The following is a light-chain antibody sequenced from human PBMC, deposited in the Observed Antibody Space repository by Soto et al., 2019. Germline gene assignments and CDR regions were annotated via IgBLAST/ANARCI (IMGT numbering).Light chain of an antibody. J-gene: IGKJ2*01. V-gene: IGKV1-9*01. CDR1: QGISSY. CDR3: QQLNSDPPFT. CDR2: AAS. Sequence: DIQLTQSPSFLSASVGDGVTITCRASQGISSYLAWYQQKPGKAPKLLIYAASTLQSGVPPRFSGSGSGTEFTLTISSLQPEDFATYYCQQLNSDPPFTFGQGTKLEIK.